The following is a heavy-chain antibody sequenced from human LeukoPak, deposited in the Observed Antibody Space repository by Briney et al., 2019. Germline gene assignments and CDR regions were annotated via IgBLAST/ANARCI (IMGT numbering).Heavy chain of an antibody. D-gene: IGHD2-8*01. CDR3: VRVGCTNGVCYGFDY. V-gene: IGHV3-7*01. J-gene: IGHJ4*02. CDR2: IKQDGSEK. CDR1: GFTFSRYW. Sequence: GGSLRLSCAASGFTFSRYWISWVRQAPGKGLEWVANIKQDGSEKYYVDSVKGRFTISRDNAKNSLYLQMNSLRGEDTAVYYCVRVGCTNGVCYGFDYWGQATLVTVSS.